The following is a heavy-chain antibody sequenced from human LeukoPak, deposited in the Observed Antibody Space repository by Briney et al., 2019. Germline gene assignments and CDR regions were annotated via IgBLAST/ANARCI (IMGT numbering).Heavy chain of an antibody. CDR1: GYTFTSYG. CDR2: ISGHNGYT. J-gene: IGHJ4*02. V-gene: IGHV1-18*01. CDR3: ARDVCGASCSTPDY. Sequence: ASVKVSCKASGYTFTSYGISWVRQAPGQGLEWMGWISGHNGYTNYAQNLQGRVTMTTDTSTSTACMELRSLRSDDTAVYYCARDVCGASCSTPDYWGQGTLVTVSS. D-gene: IGHD2-15*01.